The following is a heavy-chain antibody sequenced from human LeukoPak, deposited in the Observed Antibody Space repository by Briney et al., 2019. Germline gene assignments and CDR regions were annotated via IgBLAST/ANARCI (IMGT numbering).Heavy chain of an antibody. Sequence: GRSLRLSCAASGFTFSSYSMNWVRQAPGKGVEWVSSISSSSSYIYYADSVKGRFTISRDNAKNSLYLQMNSLRAEDTAVYYCARVSSFCSSTSCYIFDYWGQGTLVTVSS. CDR3: ARVSSFCSSTSCYIFDY. J-gene: IGHJ4*02. D-gene: IGHD2-2*02. V-gene: IGHV3-21*01. CDR1: GFTFSSYS. CDR2: ISSSSSYI.